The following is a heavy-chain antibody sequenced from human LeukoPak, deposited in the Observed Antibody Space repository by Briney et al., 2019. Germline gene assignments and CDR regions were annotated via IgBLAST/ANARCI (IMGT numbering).Heavy chain of an antibody. V-gene: IGHV4-38-2*01. CDR1: GYSISSGYY. D-gene: IGHD5-18*01. CDR2: IYHSGST. CDR3: ARVNPHKKSGYSSDY. J-gene: IGHJ4*02. Sequence: SETLSLTCAVSGYSISSGYYWGWIRQPSGKGLEWIGSIYHSGSTYYNPSLKSRVTISVDTSKNQFSLKLSSVTAADTAVYYCARVNPHKKSGYSSDYWGQGTLVTVSS.